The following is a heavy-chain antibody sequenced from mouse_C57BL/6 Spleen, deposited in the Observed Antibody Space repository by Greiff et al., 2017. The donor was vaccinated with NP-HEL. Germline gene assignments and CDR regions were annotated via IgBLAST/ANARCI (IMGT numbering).Heavy chain of an antibody. J-gene: IGHJ4*01. CDR2: ISSGGSYT. CDR3: ARLDGNYPYAMDY. CDR1: GFTFSSYG. V-gene: IGHV5-6*01. Sequence: VQLKESGGDLVKPGGSLKLSCAASGFTFSSYGMSWVRQTPDKRLEWVATISSGGSYTYYPDSVKGRFTISRDNAKNTLYLQMSSLKSEDTAMYYCARLDGNYPYAMDYWGQGTSVTVSS. D-gene: IGHD2-1*01.